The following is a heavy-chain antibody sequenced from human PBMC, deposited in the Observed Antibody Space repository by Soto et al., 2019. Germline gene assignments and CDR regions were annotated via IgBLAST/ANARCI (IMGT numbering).Heavy chain of an antibody. CDR3: ARGNSWDEGVFGY. D-gene: IGHD1-1*01. J-gene: IGHJ4*02. CDR2: IYYSGST. V-gene: IGHV4-59*01. CDR1: GGSISSYY. Sequence: SETLSLTCTVSGGSISSYYWSWIRQPPGKGLEWIGYIYYSGSTNYNPSLKSRVTISVDTSKNQFSLKLSSVTAADTAVYYCARGNSWDEGVFGYSGQGTLVTVYS.